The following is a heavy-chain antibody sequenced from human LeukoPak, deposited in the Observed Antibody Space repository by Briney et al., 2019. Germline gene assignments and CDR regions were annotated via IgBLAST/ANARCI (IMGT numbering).Heavy chain of an antibody. Sequence: SETLSLTCTVSGGSISSYYWSWIRQPPGKGLEWIGYIYYSGSTNYNPSLKSRVTISVDTSKNQFSLKLSSVTAADTAVYYCARDSIGPSAVAGTLGFDYWGQGTLVTVSS. V-gene: IGHV4-59*01. CDR1: GGSISSYY. D-gene: IGHD6-19*01. J-gene: IGHJ4*02. CDR3: ARDSIGPSAVAGTLGFDY. CDR2: IYYSGST.